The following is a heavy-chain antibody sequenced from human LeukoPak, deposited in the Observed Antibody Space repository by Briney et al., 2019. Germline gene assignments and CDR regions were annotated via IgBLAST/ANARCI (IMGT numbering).Heavy chain of an antibody. D-gene: IGHD3-22*01. Sequence: ASVKVSCKVSGYTLTELSMHWVRQAPGKGLEWMGGFDPEDGETIYAQKFQGRVTMTRNTSISTAYMELSSLRSEDTAVYFCARGRREIVVIITTYSFDYWGQGTLVAVSS. CDR3: ARGRREIVVIITTYSFDY. J-gene: IGHJ4*02. CDR2: FDPEDGET. V-gene: IGHV1-24*01. CDR1: GYTLTELS.